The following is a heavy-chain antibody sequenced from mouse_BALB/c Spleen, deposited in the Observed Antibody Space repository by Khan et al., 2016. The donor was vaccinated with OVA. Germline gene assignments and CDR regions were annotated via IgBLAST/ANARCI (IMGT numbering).Heavy chain of an antibody. CDR2: IAPGSGSD. V-gene: IGHV1S41*01. CDR3: ARSNYYGSGRYAMDD. J-gene: IGHJ4*01. CDR1: GYTFTSYW. D-gene: IGHD1-1*01. Sequence: DLVKPGASVKLSCKASGYTFTSYWINWIKQRPGQGLEWIGRIAPGSGSDNYNDMFKGKATLTIDTSSSTAYIQVRSLSSEDSAVYFCARSNYYGSGRYAMDDWGQGTSVTVSS.